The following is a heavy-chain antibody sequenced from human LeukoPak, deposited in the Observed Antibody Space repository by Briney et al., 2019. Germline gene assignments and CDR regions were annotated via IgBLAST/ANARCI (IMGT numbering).Heavy chain of an antibody. CDR1: GYAFTGYY. J-gene: IGHJ5*02. CDR3: ARGWDYGSGQNWFDP. D-gene: IGHD3-10*01. CDR2: INPNSGGT. Sequence: ASVKVSCKASGYAFTGYYMHWVRQAPGQGLEWMGWINPNSGGTNYAQKFQGRVTMTRDTSISTAYTELSRLRSDDTAVYYCARGWDYGSGQNWFDPWGQGTLVTASS. V-gene: IGHV1-2*02.